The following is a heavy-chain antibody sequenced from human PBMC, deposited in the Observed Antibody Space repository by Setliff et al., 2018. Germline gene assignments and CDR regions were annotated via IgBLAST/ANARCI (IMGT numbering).Heavy chain of an antibody. J-gene: IGHJ4*02. CDR2: INQDGGGE. CDR1: GFTFSFHW. CDR3: AKGGTHESDY. Sequence: SCAASGFTFSFHWMSWVRQAPDKGLEWVASINQDGGGESYVDSVKGRFTISRDNAKNSLYLQMNSLRVEDTAVYYCAKGGTHESDYWGQGTLVTVSS. D-gene: IGHD3-16*01. V-gene: IGHV3-7*03.